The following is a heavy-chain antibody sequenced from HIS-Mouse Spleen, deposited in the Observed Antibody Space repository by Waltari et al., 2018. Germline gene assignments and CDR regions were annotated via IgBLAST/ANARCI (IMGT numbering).Heavy chain of an antibody. J-gene: IGHJ4*02. Sequence: QVQLVGSGGGVVQPGRSLRLSCAASGFTFSSYGMHGVRQAPGKGLEWVAVISYDGSNKYYADSVKGRFTISRDNSKNTLYLQMNSLRAEDTAVYYCAKDKHHAFDYWGQGTLVTVSS. CDR2: ISYDGSNK. V-gene: IGHV3-30*18. CDR1: GFTFSSYG. CDR3: AKDKHHAFDY.